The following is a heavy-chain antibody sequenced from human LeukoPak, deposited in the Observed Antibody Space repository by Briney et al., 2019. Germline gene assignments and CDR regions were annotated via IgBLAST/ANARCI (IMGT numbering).Heavy chain of an antibody. CDR2: ISSSSSII. V-gene: IGHV3-48*04. Sequence: GGSLRLSCAASGFTFSSYSMTWVRQAPGKGLEWVSYISSSSSIIYYADSVKGRFTISRDNAKNSLYLQMNSLRAEDTAVYYCARPLWFGESHGFNIWGQGTMVTVSS. J-gene: IGHJ3*02. CDR1: GFTFSSYS. CDR3: ARPLWFGESHGFNI. D-gene: IGHD3-10*01.